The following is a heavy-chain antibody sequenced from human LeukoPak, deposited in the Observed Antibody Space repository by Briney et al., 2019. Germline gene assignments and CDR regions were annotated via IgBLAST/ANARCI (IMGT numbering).Heavy chain of an antibody. Sequence: SETLSLTCTVSGGSISSYYWSWIRQPPGKGLEWIGRIDSSGSTNYNPSLKSRVIISVGTSKNQFSLKLSSVTAADTAVYYCAREVDSSGWYQGDWFDPWGQGTLVTVSS. D-gene: IGHD6-19*01. J-gene: IGHJ5*02. V-gene: IGHV4-4*07. CDR2: IDSSGST. CDR3: AREVDSSGWYQGDWFDP. CDR1: GGSISSYY.